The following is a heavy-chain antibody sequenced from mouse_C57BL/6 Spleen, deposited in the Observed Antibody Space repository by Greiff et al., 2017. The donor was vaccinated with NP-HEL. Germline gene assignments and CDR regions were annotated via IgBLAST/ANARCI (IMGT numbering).Heavy chain of an antibody. CDR1: GYSITSGYY. D-gene: IGHD1-1*02. CDR2: ISYDGSN. V-gene: IGHV3-6*01. Sequence: ESGPGLVKPSQSLSLTCSVTGYSITSGYYWNWIRQFPGNKLEWMGYISYDGSNNYNPSLKNRISITRDTSKNQFFLKLNSVTTEDTATYYCARALYGPYYAMDYWGQGTSVTVSS. J-gene: IGHJ4*01. CDR3: ARALYGPYYAMDY.